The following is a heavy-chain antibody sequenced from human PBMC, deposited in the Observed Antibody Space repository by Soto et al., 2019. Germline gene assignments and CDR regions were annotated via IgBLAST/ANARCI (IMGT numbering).Heavy chain of an antibody. CDR3: ARDVQAGFSPYFDP. Sequence: YHWRRLLTLTGKGLEWIAYTAYTGNTNYNPSLKSRVTISMDTSKNQVSLKLISVTAADTAVEFCARDVQAGFSPYFDPWGQGSLV. J-gene: IGHJ5*02. CDR2: TAYTGNT. D-gene: IGHD6-13*01. CDR1: YH. V-gene: IGHV4-59*01.